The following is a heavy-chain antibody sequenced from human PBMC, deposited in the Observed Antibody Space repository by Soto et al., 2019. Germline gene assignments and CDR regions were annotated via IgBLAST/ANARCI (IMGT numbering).Heavy chain of an antibody. J-gene: IGHJ4*02. CDR1: GFTFSSYA. D-gene: IGHD3-16*02. V-gene: IGHV3-30-3*01. CDR2: ISYDGSDK. Sequence: GGSLRLSCAASGFTFSSYALHWVRQAPGKGLEWVALISYDGSDKDYADSVKGRFTISRDNSKNTLNLQMNSLRADDTAVYYCAKALGELSPESYDYWGQGTLVTVSS. CDR3: AKALGELSPESYDY.